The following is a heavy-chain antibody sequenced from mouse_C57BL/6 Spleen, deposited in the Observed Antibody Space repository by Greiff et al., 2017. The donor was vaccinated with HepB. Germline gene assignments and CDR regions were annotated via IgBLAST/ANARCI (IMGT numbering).Heavy chain of an antibody. J-gene: IGHJ1*03. V-gene: IGHV1-80*01. Sequence: VKLVESGAELVKPGASVKISCKASGYAFSSYWMNWVKQRPGKGLEWIGQIYPGDGDTNYNGKFKGKATLTADKSSSTAYMQLSSLTSEDSAVYFCARCDGYYIWYFDVWGTGTTVTVSS. CDR2: IYPGDGDT. CDR3: ARCDGYYIWYFDV. D-gene: IGHD2-3*01. CDR1: GYAFSSYW.